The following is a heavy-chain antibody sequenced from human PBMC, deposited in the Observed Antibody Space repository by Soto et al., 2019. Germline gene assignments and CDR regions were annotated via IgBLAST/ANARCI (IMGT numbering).Heavy chain of an antibody. Sequence: QVQLVESGGGVVQPGRSLRLSCAASGFTFSSYGMHWVRQAPGKGLEWVAVISYDGSNKYYADSVKGRFTISRDNSKNSLYLQMNSLRAEDTAVYYCAILLRYVDYWGQGTLVTVSS. D-gene: IGHD4-17*01. V-gene: IGHV3-30*03. J-gene: IGHJ4*02. CDR3: AILLRYVDY. CDR2: ISYDGSNK. CDR1: GFTFSSYG.